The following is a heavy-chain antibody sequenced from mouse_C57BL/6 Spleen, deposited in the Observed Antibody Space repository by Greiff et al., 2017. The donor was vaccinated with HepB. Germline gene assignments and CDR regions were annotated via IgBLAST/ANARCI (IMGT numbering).Heavy chain of an antibody. Sequence: QVQLKQPGAELVRPGTSVKLSCKASGYTFTSYWMHWVKQRPGQGLEWIGVIDPSDSYTNYNQKFKGKATLTVDTSSSTAYMQLSSLTSEDSAVYYCARQLRLRAMDYWGQGTSVTVSS. CDR3: ARQLRLRAMDY. CDR2: IDPSDSYT. CDR1: GYTFTSYW. D-gene: IGHD3-2*02. V-gene: IGHV1-59*01. J-gene: IGHJ4*01.